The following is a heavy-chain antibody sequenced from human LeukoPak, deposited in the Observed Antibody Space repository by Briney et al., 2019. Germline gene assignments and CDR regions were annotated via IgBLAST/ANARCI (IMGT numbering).Heavy chain of an antibody. CDR3: AKAADQYYYSYFYLIAV. D-gene: IGHD2/OR15-2a*01. CDR2: ISSSSSYI. V-gene: IGHV3-21*01. CDR1: GFTFSSYS. Sequence: GGSLRLSCAASGFTFSSYSMNWVRQAPGKGLEWVSSISSSSSYIYYADSVKGRFTISRDNSKNTLYLQINSLRVEDTAVYYCAKAADQYYYSYFYLIAVWGKGCSVTVSS. J-gene: IGHJ6*03.